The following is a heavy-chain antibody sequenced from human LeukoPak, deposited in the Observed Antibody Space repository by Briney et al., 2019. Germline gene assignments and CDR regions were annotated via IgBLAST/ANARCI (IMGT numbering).Heavy chain of an antibody. Sequence: GGALRLSCAASGRTFSSYAMSGVRQAPGKGLEWVSAISGSGGSTYYADSVKGRFTISRDNSKNTLYLQMNSLRAEDTAVYYCAKSKGGSSSWYNYWGQGTLVTVSS. V-gene: IGHV3-23*01. J-gene: IGHJ4*02. D-gene: IGHD6-13*01. CDR3: AKSKGGSSSWYNY. CDR1: GRTFSSYA. CDR2: ISGSGGST.